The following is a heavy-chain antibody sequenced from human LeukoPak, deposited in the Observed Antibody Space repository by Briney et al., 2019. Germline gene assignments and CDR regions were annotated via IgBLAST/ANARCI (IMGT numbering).Heavy chain of an antibody. V-gene: IGHV1-18*01. J-gene: IGHJ5*02. D-gene: IGHD3-10*01. Sequence: ASVKVSCKASGYTFTSYGISWVRQAPGQGLEWMGWISAYNGNTNYAQKLQGRVTMTTDTSTTTDYMELRSLRSDDTAGFYCGEFGGSGSQGNWFDPWGQGTLVTVSS. CDR3: GEFGGSGSQGNWFDP. CDR1: GYTFTSYG. CDR2: ISAYNGNT.